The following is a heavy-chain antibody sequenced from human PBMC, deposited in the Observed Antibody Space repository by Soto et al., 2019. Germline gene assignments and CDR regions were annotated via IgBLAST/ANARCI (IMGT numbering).Heavy chain of an antibody. D-gene: IGHD3-3*01. CDR1: GGSISSSSYY. Sequence: KSSETLSLTCTVSGGSISSSSYYWGWIRQPPGKGPEWIGSMSYSGSTYYSPSLKSRVTISVDTSKNQISLKLRSVTAADSAVYYCARRYLDVWRGPLAYWYFDLWGRGTLVTVSS. J-gene: IGHJ2*01. V-gene: IGHV4-39*01. CDR2: MSYSGST. CDR3: ARRYLDVWRGPLAYWYFDL.